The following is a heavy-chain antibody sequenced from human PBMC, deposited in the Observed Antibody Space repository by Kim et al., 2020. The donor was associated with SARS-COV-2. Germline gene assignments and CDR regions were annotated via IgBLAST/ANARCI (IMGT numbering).Heavy chain of an antibody. Sequence: DAVKGRFTISRDNSKNTQYLQMNSLRAEDTAVDYWARDKVRQAGYYGMDVWGQGTTVTVSS. D-gene: IGHD1-1*01. V-gene: IGHV3-30*07. J-gene: IGHJ6*02. CDR3: ARDKVRQAGYYGMDV.